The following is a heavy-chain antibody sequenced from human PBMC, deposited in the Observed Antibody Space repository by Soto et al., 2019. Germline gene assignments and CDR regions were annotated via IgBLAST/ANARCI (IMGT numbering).Heavy chain of an antibody. CDR3: ASVRQLVGYFYYYMDV. CDR1: GYTFTNYG. Sequence: QGQLLQSGAEVKKPGASVKDSGKASGYTFTNYGITWVLQAPGQGLEGMGGISAYNGDTPYTQRLQGRVTMTTVTSTSTAYLELRGLRSDDTAVYYCASVRQLVGYFYYYMDVWCKGTTVTVSS. V-gene: IGHV1-18*01. D-gene: IGHD6-6*01. J-gene: IGHJ6*03. CDR2: ISAYNGDT.